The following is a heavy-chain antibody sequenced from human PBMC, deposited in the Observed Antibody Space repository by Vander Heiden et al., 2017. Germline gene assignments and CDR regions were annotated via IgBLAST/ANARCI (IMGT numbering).Heavy chain of an antibody. Sequence: EVQLVESWGGLVQPGGSLRLPCVASGFTFSTPCMNWVRQAPGKGLEWVSFISSSTSNVQYADSVKGRFTISRDNAKNSLYLQMNSLRDEDTAVYYCARDWVSRFDCWGQGTLVTVSS. V-gene: IGHV3-48*02. CDR3: ARDWVSRFDC. D-gene: IGHD3-16*01. J-gene: IGHJ4*02. CDR2: ISSSTSNV. CDR1: GFTFSTPC.